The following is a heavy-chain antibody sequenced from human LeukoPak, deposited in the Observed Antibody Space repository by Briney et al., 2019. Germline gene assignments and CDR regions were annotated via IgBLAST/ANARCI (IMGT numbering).Heavy chain of an antibody. CDR2: MNPNSGAT. D-gene: IGHD5-12*01. CDR3: ARNLARTGDFDS. Sequence: ASVKVSCKASGYTFTSYDINWVRQASGQGLEWLGWMNPNSGATGYAQEFQGRVSLTRDTSISTAYMELTSLTSEDTAVYYCARNLARTGDFDSWGQGTLVAVSS. V-gene: IGHV1-8*02. J-gene: IGHJ4*02. CDR1: GYTFTSYD.